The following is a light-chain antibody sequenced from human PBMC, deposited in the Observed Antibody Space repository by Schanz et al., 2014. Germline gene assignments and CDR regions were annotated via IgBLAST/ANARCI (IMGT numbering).Light chain of an antibody. CDR1: SSDVGSYNL. V-gene: IGLV2-23*01. J-gene: IGLJ1*01. Sequence: QSALTQPASVSGSPGQSITISCTGTSSDVGSYNLVSWYQQHPGKAPKLMIYEGSKRPSGVSNRFSGSKSGNTASLTISGLQAEDEADYHCCSYADTATSVFGTGTKLTVL. CDR3: CSYADTATSV. CDR2: EGS.